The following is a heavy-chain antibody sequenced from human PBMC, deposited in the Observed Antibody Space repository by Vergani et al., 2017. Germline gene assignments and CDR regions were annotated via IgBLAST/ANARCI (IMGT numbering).Heavy chain of an antibody. CDR2: IYRTGRT. CDR1: GFSIDNGYY. Sequence: QVQLQESGPGLVKPSETLSLTCAVSGFSIDNGYYWDWIRQPPGKGLEWIGSIYRTGRTHFNPSLKSRVTISVDTSTNHFSLRLNSLTAADTAVDYCARRSGIVYDIFSGTQYFFYFWGQGTLVTVSS. D-gene: IGHD3-9*01. J-gene: IGHJ4*02. V-gene: IGHV4-38-2*01. CDR3: ARRSGIVYDIFSGTQYFFYF.